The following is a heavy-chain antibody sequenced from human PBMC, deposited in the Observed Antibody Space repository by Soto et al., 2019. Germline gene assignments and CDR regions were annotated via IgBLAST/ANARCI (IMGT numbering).Heavy chain of an antibody. Sequence: PGGSLRLSCAASGFTFSSYGMHWVRQAPGKGLEWVASISSSGYIFSTDSVRGRFTISRDNAKNSVYLQINSLRAEDTAVYFCARDCSGGSCYPGMDVWGQGTTVTVSS. J-gene: IGHJ6*02. CDR2: ISSSGYI. V-gene: IGHV3-21*01. CDR1: GFTFSSYG. D-gene: IGHD2-15*01. CDR3: ARDCSGGSCYPGMDV.